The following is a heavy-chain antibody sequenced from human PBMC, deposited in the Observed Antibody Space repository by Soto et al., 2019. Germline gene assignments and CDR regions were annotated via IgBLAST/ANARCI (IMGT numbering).Heavy chain of an antibody. CDR3: AKANNYYDSSGYYPPYFDY. D-gene: IGHD3-22*01. V-gene: IGHV3-66*01. Sequence: PGGSLRLSCAASGFSVSGNYMSWVRQAPGKGLEWVSVIYGGSGTYYADSVKGRFTISRDNSKNTLYLQMNSLRAEDTAVYYCAKANNYYDSSGYYPPYFDYWGQGTLVTVSS. J-gene: IGHJ4*02. CDR2: IYGGSGT. CDR1: GFSVSGNY.